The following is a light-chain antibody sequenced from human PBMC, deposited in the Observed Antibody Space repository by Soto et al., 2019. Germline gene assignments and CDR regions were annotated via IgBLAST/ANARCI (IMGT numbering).Light chain of an antibody. CDR3: QSFDNSLSGFYV. CDR2: GNT. J-gene: IGLJ1*01. Sequence: QSVLTQTPSVSGAPGQTITISCTGTDSNIGAGYDVHWYQHLPGRAPKLLIFGNTHRPSGVPDRFSGPKSGTSASLAITGLQPEDEADYYCQSFDNSLSGFYVFGSGTKLTVL. V-gene: IGLV1-40*01. CDR1: DSNIGAGYD.